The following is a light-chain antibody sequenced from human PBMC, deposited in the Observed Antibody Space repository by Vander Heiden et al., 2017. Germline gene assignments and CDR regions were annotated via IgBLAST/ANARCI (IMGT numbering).Light chain of an antibody. V-gene: IGKV4-1*01. CDR2: CDA. J-gene: IGKJ1*01. CDR3: RQYYSTYRT. CDR1: QSVLYSTNNKND. Sequence: DVAMTQSPDSLAGSLGERATINCKSGQSVLYSTNNKNDLAGCQQQPRQHPNQLMFCDATRESRGPDRSSGSGCGTNGTRTISSLQAEDVSVDYCRQYYSTYRTFGQGTKLEIK.